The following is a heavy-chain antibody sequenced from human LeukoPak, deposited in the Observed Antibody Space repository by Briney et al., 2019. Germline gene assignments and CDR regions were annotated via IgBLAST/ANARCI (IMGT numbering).Heavy chain of an antibody. CDR2: ISSSGSTI. J-gene: IGHJ4*02. V-gene: IGHV3-48*03. Sequence: GGSLRLSCAASGFTLSSYEMNWVRQAPGKGLEWVSYISSSGSTIYYAASVKGRFTISRDNAKNSLYLQMNSLRAEDTAVYYCARDVAVAGTSALGYWGQGTLVTVPS. D-gene: IGHD6-19*01. CDR3: ARDVAVAGTSALGY. CDR1: GFTLSSYE.